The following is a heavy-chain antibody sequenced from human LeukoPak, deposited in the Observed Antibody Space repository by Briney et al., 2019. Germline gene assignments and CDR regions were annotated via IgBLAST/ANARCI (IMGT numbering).Heavy chain of an antibody. D-gene: IGHD6-13*01. CDR3: ARMGAAGTDY. Sequence: GGSLRLSCAASGFTFSSYSMNWVRQGPGKGLEWVSSISSSSSYIYYADSVKGRFTISRDNAKNSLYLQMNSLRAEDTAVYYCARMGAAGTDYWGQGTLVTVSS. J-gene: IGHJ4*02. CDR1: GFTFSSYS. V-gene: IGHV3-21*01. CDR2: ISSSSSYI.